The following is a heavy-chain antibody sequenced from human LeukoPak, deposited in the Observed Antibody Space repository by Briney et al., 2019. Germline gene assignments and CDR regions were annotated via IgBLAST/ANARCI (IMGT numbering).Heavy chain of an antibody. CDR2: ISWNSGSI. CDR1: GFTFDDYA. CDR3: ARDRQPNSSGWYLFDY. J-gene: IGHJ4*02. V-gene: IGHV3-9*01. Sequence: GGSLRLSCAASGFTFDDYAMHWVRQAPGKGLEWVSGISWNSGSIGYADSVKGRFTISRDNAKNSLYLQMNSLRAEDTALYYCARDRQPNSSGWYLFDYWGQGTLVTVSS. D-gene: IGHD6-19*01.